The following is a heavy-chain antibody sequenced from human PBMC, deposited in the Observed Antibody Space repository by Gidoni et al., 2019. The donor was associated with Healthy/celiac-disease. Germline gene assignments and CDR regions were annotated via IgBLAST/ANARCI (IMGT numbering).Heavy chain of an antibody. D-gene: IGHD2-21*02. V-gene: IGHV3-64D*08. J-gene: IGHJ2*01. CDR3: VKDAGGNYYWYFDL. CDR2: ISGNGGST. CDR1: GFTFSSYA. Sequence: EAQLVESGGGLVQPGGPLRLSCSASGFTFSSYAMHWVRQSPGKGLEYGSAISGNGGSTYYADSVKGRFTISRDNSKNTLYLQMSSLRAEDTAVYYCVKDAGGNYYWYFDLWGRGTLVTVSS.